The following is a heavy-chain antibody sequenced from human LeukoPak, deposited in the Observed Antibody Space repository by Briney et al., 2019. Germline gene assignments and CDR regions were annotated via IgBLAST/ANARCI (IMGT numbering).Heavy chain of an antibody. Sequence: GESLKISCXGSGYSFTGYWIGWVRQMTGKGLEWMRIIYPGDSDTRYSPSFQGQVTISADKSITTAYLQWSSLQASDTAMYYCARQADYNVLTGYHKGHLDYWGQGTLVTVSS. CDR2: IYPGDSDT. J-gene: IGHJ4*02. CDR1: GYSFTGYW. CDR3: ARQADYNVLTGYHKGHLDY. D-gene: IGHD3-9*01. V-gene: IGHV5-51*01.